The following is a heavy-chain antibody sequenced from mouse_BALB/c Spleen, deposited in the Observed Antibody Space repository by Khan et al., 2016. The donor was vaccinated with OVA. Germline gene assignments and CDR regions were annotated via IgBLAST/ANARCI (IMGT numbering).Heavy chain of an antibody. CDR3: ARDRIDY. CDR1: GYTLTSYW. CDR2: INPTSGYT. Sequence: QVQLQQPGAELAKPGASVKMSCTASGYTLTSYWMHWIKQRPGQGLEWIGYINPTSGYTDYNQKFKDKATLTADKSSSTAYMQLSSLTSDDSAVYYCARDRIDYWGQGTALTVSS. J-gene: IGHJ2*01. V-gene: IGHV1-7*01.